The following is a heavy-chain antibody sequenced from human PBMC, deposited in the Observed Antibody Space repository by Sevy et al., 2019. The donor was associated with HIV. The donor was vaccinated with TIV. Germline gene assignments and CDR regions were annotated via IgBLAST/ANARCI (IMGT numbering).Heavy chain of an antibody. D-gene: IGHD2-15*01. Sequence: GESLKISCKGSGHSFTSYWIGWVRQMPGKGLEWMGIIYPGDSDTRYSPSFQGQVTISADKSISTAYLQWSSLKASDTAMYYCARTPPLYCSGGSCSPLDYYYGMDVWGQGTTVTVSS. J-gene: IGHJ6*02. CDR3: ARTPPLYCSGGSCSPLDYYYGMDV. V-gene: IGHV5-51*01. CDR2: IYPGDSDT. CDR1: GHSFTSYW.